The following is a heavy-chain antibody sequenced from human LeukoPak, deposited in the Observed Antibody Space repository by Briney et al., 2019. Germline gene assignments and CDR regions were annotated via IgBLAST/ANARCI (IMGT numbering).Heavy chain of an antibody. J-gene: IGHJ6*02. CDR3: AKGYYYGSGSYYPFDV. CDR2: ISGSGGST. V-gene: IGHV3-23*01. D-gene: IGHD3-10*01. Sequence: GGSLRLSCAASGFTFSSYAMSWVGQAPGKGLEWVSAISGSGGSTYYADSVKGRFTISRDNSKNTLYLQMNSLRAEDTAVYYCAKGYYYGSGSYYPFDVWGQGTTVTVSS. CDR1: GFTFSSYA.